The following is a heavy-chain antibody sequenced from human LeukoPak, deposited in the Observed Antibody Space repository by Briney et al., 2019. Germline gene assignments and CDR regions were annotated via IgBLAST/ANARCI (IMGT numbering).Heavy chain of an antibody. J-gene: IGHJ4*02. CDR2: IRSKPSSYTT. CDR3: TRQDCSGGSCSYVDY. CDR1: GFDFSGFY. V-gene: IGHV3-73*01. Sequence: GGSLRLSCAASGFDFSGFYIHWVRQASGRGLEWVGLIRSKPSSYTTVYAASVQGRFTISRGDSKNTAYLQMNSLKAEDTAVYYCTRQDCSGGSCSYVDYWGQGTLVTVSS. D-gene: IGHD2-15*01.